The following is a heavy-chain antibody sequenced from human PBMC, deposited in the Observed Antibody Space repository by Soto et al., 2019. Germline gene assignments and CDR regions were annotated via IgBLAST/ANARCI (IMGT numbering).Heavy chain of an antibody. CDR1: GFTFSSYS. Sequence: EVQLVESGGGLVKPGGSLRLSCAASGFTFSSYSMNWVRQAPGKGLEWVSSISSSSSYIYYADSVKGIFTISRDNAKNSLYLQMNSLRAEDTVVYYCARDLTLNRYDSSGYDAFDIWGQGTMVTVSS. CDR2: ISSSSSYI. J-gene: IGHJ3*02. CDR3: ARDLTLNRYDSSGYDAFDI. D-gene: IGHD3-22*01. V-gene: IGHV3-21*01.